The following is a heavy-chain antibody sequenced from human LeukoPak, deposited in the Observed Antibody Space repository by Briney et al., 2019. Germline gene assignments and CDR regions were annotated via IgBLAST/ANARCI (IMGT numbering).Heavy chain of an antibody. J-gene: IGHJ4*02. CDR2: IYYSGST. CDR1: GGSISRYY. Sequence: PSETLSLTCTVSGGSISRYYWSWLRQPPRKGLEGSGDIYYSGSTNYNPSFKSRVTISVDTSKNQFSLKLSSVTAADTAVYYCARGVMATIVQFDYWGQGTLVTVSS. CDR3: ARGVMATIVQFDY. D-gene: IGHD5-24*01. V-gene: IGHV4-59*01.